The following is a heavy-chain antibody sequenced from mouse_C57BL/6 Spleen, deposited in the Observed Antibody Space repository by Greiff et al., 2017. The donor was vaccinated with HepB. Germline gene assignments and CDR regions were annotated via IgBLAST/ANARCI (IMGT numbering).Heavy chain of an antibody. CDR2: IYPGDGDT. V-gene: IGHV1-82*01. J-gene: IGHJ3*01. CDR3: ARSGLTDYDWFAY. Sequence: QVQLQQSGPELVKPGASVKISCKASGYAFSSSWMNWVKQRPGKGLEWIGRIYPGDGDTNYNGKFKGKATLTADKSSSTAYMQLSSLTSEDSAVYFCARSGLTDYDWFAYWGQGTLVTVSA. CDR1: GYAFSSSW. D-gene: IGHD2-4*01.